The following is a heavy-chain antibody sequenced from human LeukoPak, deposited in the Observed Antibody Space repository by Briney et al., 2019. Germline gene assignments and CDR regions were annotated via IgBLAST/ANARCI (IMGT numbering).Heavy chain of an antibody. V-gene: IGHV4-59*02. CDR3: ASRKLGNDY. D-gene: IGHD7-27*01. J-gene: IGHJ4*02. CDR2: IYYTGT. Sequence: SETLSLTCTVSGGSVTDYYWSWIRQSPGKGLERIGYIYYTGTSYNPSLKSRVTMSADTSKNQFSLKLISVAAADTAVYYCASRKLGNDYWGQGTLVTVSS. CDR1: GGSVTDYY.